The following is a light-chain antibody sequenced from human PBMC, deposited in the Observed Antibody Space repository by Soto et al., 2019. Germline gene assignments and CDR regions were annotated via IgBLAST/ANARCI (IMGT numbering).Light chain of an antibody. Sequence: EIVLTQSPATLSLSPGERATLSCRASQSVSSYLAWYQQKPGQAPRLLISNASRRATGIPDRFRGSGSGTDFSLSITRLEPEDSAVYYCQHYVSLPLTFGGGTKVDIK. CDR3: QHYVSLPLT. J-gene: IGKJ4*01. CDR2: NAS. V-gene: IGKV3-11*01. CDR1: QSVSSY.